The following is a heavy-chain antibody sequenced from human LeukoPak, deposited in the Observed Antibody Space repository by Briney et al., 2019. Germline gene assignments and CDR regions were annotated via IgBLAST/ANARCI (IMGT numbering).Heavy chain of an antibody. D-gene: IGHD5-18*01. V-gene: IGHV7-4-1*02. CDR1: GYTFTSYT. J-gene: IGHJ4*02. CDR3: ARGRERAGYSNGH. Sequence: ASVKVSCKASGYTFTSYTMNWVRQAPGQGLEWMGWLNTNTGNPTYAQGFTGRFVFSLDTSVSTAYLQISSLKAEDTAMYYCARGRERAGYSNGHWGQGTLVTVSS. CDR2: LNTNTGNP.